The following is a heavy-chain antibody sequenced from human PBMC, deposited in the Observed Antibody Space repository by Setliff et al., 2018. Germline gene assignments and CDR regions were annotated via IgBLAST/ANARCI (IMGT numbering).Heavy chain of an antibody. Sequence: GGSLRLSCAASGFTFSSYAMSWVRQAPGKGLEWASGISGRGDNIYYADSVRGRFTTSRDNSKNTLYLQMSSLRSEDTAVYYCARDVFPYHYEGAFDIWGQGTMVTVSS. D-gene: IGHD3-22*01. J-gene: IGHJ3*02. CDR1: GFTFSSYA. V-gene: IGHV3-23*01. CDR2: ISGRGDNI. CDR3: ARDVFPYHYEGAFDI.